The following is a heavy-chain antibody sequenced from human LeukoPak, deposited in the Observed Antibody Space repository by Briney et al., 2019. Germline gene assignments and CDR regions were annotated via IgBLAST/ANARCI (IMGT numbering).Heavy chain of an antibody. Sequence: PSESLSLTCAVYGTSFNRYYWRWIRQTPGRGLEWIGEIDHIGRASYNPSLKSRATISVDTSKNQFSLTLRSVTAADMGVYFCAMPGFCTATICSNYFESWGQGTLVTVSS. D-gene: IGHD2-15*01. CDR3: AMPGFCTATICSNYFES. J-gene: IGHJ5*01. V-gene: IGHV4-34*01. CDR2: IDHIGRA. CDR1: GTSFNRYY.